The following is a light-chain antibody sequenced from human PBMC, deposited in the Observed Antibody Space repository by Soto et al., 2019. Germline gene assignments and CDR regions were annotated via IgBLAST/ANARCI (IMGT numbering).Light chain of an antibody. Sequence: DIQMTQSPSTLSASVGDRVTITCRASQSISSWLAWYQQKPGKAPKLLIYKASSLESGVPSSFSGSGSGTEFTLTISSLQPDDFATYYCQQYNSDSRTFGQGTKVEIE. V-gene: IGKV1-5*03. CDR2: KAS. CDR3: QQYNSDSRT. J-gene: IGKJ1*01. CDR1: QSISSW.